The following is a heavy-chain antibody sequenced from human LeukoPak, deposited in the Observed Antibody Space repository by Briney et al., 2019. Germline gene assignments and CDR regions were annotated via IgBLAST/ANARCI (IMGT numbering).Heavy chain of an antibody. CDR2: ISGSGGST. Sequence: PGGSLRLSCAASGFTFSSYAMSWVRQAPGKGLEWVSAISGSGGSTYYADSVKGRFTISRDNSKNTLYLQMNSLRAEDTAVYYCAKDRLVVVPASLNWFDPWGQGTLVTVSS. D-gene: IGHD2-2*01. CDR1: GFTFSSYA. CDR3: AKDRLVVVPASLNWFDP. J-gene: IGHJ5*02. V-gene: IGHV3-23*01.